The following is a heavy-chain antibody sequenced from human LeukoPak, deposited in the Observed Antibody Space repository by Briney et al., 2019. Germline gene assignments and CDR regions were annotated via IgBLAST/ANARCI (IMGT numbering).Heavy chain of an antibody. CDR1: GGSISSGSYY. CDR2: IYTSGST. D-gene: IGHD6-13*01. CDR3: AREFSSSSKVLSFDY. J-gene: IGHJ4*02. V-gene: IGHV4-61*02. Sequence: SETLSLTCTVSGGSISSGSYYWSWIRQPAGKGLEWIGRIYTSGSTNYNPSLKSRVTISVDTSKNQFSLKLSSVTAADTAVYYCAREFSSSSKVLSFDYWGQETLVTVSS.